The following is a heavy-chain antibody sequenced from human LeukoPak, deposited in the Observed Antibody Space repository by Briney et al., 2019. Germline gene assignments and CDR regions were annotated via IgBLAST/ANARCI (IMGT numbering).Heavy chain of an antibody. V-gene: IGHV3-23*01. CDR1: GFTFSSYA. CDR2: ISGSGGST. CDR3: AKPRSGSYDFDY. D-gene: IGHD1-26*01. Sequence: GGSLRLSCAASGFTFSSYAMSWVRQAPGKGLEWVPAISGSGGSTYYADSVKGRFTISRDNSKNTLYLQMNSLRAEDTAVYYYAKPRSGSYDFDYWGQGTLVTVSS. J-gene: IGHJ4*02.